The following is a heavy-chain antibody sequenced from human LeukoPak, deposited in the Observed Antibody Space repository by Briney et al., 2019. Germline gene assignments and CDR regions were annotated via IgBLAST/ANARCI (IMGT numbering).Heavy chain of an antibody. CDR2: ISNSGAGT. J-gene: IGHJ4*02. Sequence: GGSLRLSCAASEFTFSSYAMSWVRQAPGKGLEWVSTISNSGAGTYYADSVKGRFTISRDNSKNTLYLQMNSLRAEDTAVYYCAKRSRGYCTNGVCYFDYWGQGTLVTVSS. CDR3: AKRSRGYCTNGVCYFDY. V-gene: IGHV3-23*01. CDR1: EFTFSSYA. D-gene: IGHD2-8*01.